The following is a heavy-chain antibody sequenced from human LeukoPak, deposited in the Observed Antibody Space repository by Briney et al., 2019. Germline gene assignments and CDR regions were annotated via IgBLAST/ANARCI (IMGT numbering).Heavy chain of an antibody. CDR1: GGSMSHYH. Sequence: PSETLSLTCSVSGGSMSHYHWSWIRQPPGKGLEWIGFIYYRGTTNYNPSLKSRVTISLDTSKSQFSLKLSSVTAADTAVYYCAREFGWLGLDHWGQGTLVTVSS. CDR2: IYYRGTT. CDR3: AREFGWLGLDH. J-gene: IGHJ4*02. V-gene: IGHV4-59*01. D-gene: IGHD6-19*01.